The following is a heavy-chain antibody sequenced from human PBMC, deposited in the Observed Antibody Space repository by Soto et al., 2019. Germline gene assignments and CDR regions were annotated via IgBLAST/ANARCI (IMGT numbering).Heavy chain of an antibody. CDR3: AKDSGILGALCC. Sequence: VGSLSLSCTASGFTFSNYAMIWVRQAPGKGLEWISYLSDTALNTYYADSAKGRFTVSRDNSTTTLDLQMNSLRAEDTAVYYGAKDSGILGALCCWGRGARFTVSS. V-gene: IGHV3-23*01. D-gene: IGHD1-26*01. CDR2: LSDTALNT. J-gene: IGHJ4*02. CDR1: GFTFSNYA.